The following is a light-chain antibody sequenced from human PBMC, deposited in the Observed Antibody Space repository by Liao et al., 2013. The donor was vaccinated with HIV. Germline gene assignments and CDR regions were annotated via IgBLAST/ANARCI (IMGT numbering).Light chain of an antibody. V-gene: IGLV3-21*04. CDR3: QVWDGDFAV. J-gene: IGLJ2*01. Sequence: SYVLTQPPSVSVAPGKTARITCGGDNIGSKSVHWYQQQPGQAPVVVIYYNKDRPSGIPERFSGSNSANTATLTISRVEAGDEADYYCQVWDGDFAVFGGGTKLTVL. CDR2: YNK. CDR1: NIGSKS.